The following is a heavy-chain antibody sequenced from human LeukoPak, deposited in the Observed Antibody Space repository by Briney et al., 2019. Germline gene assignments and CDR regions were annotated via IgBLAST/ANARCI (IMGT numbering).Heavy chain of an antibody. CDR3: AREEEVVITPRYYGMDV. CDR2: INSDGSST. CDR1: GFTFSSYW. J-gene: IGHJ6*02. V-gene: IGHV3-74*01. D-gene: IGHD3-22*01. Sequence: GGSLRLSCAASGFTFSSYWMHWVRQAPGKGLVWVSRINSDGSSTSYADSVKGRFTISRDNAKNTLYLQMNSLRAEDAAVYYCAREEEVVITPRYYGMDVWGQGTTVTVSS.